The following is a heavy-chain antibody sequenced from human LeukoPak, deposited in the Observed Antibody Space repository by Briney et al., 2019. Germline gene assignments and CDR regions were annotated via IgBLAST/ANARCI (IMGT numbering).Heavy chain of an antibody. J-gene: IGHJ5*02. V-gene: IGHV1-46*01. Sequence: ASVKVSCKTSGYSFTNYNLHWVRQAPGQRLEWMGIINPSGGSTSYAQKFQGRVTMTRDMSTSTVYMELSSLRSEDTAVYYCARGRLLDSSSSYWFDPWGQGTLVTVSS. D-gene: IGHD6-6*01. CDR1: GYSFTNYN. CDR2: INPSGGST. CDR3: ARGRLLDSSSSYWFDP.